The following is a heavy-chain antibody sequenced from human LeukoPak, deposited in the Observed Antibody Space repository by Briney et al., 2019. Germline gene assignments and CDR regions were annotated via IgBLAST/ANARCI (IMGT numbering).Heavy chain of an antibody. CDR1: GFTFSSYW. Sequence: GGSLRLSCGASGFTFSSYWMHWVRHHPRKGLVWVSRLNGDGRNKNYADSVRGRFTISRDNAKNTLYLQMNTLRVEDTAVYYCTRDLMDYDVSTGLHHYYMDVWGQGISVTVSS. J-gene: IGHJ6*02. CDR2: LNGDGRNK. CDR3: TRDLMDYDVSTGLHHYYMDV. V-gene: IGHV3-74*01. D-gene: IGHD3-9*01.